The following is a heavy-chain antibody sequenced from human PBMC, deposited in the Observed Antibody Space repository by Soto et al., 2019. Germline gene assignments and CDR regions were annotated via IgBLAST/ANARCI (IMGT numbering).Heavy chain of an antibody. D-gene: IGHD6-19*01. CDR3: ARGSGLSNWYFDL. V-gene: IGHV3-33*01. CDR1: GFTFSSYG. Sequence: QVQLVESGGGVVQPGKPLRLSCAGTGFTFSSYGMHWVRQAPGKGLDWVAVIWYDGYNKYYADSVKGRFAISRDNSKNTVYLEMNSLRAEDTAVYYCARGSGLSNWYFDLWGRVTLVTVSS. CDR2: IWYDGYNK. J-gene: IGHJ2*01.